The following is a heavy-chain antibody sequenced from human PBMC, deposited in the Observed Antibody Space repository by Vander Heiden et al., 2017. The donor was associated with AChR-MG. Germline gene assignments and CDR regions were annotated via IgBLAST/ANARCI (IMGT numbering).Heavy chain of an antibody. CDR3: ARLPYSLWFGGFDY. V-gene: IGHV4-39*01. D-gene: IGHD3-10*01. Sequence: QLQLQESGPGLVKPSETLSLTCTVSGGSISSSSYYWGWIRQPPGKGLEWIGSIYYSGSTYYNPSLKSRVTISVDTSKNQFSLKLSSVTAADTAVYYCARLPYSLWFGGFDYWGQGTLVTVSS. CDR2: IYYSGST. CDR1: GGSISSSSYY. J-gene: IGHJ4*02.